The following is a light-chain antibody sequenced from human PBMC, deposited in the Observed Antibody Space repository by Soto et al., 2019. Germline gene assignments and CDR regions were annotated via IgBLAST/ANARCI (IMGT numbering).Light chain of an antibody. CDR1: QSILYSSNNKNL. CDR2: WAS. J-gene: IGKJ2*01. Sequence: DIVMTQSPEYLAVSLGERATINCRSSQSILYSSNNKNLIAWYQQKPGQPPKLLIYWASTRQSGVPDRFSGSWSGRDFTLTISSVQAEDVAVYSCQQYYSPPRYTFGQGTRLWIK. CDR3: QQYYSPPRYT. V-gene: IGKV4-1*01.